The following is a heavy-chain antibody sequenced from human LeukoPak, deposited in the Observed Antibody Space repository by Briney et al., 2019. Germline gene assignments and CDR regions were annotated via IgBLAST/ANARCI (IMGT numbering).Heavy chain of an antibody. CDR2: IYHSGST. J-gene: IGHJ5*02. CDR3: ARTIWFGELFSNWFDP. Sequence: SETLSLTCTVSGGSISSGGYYWSWIRQPPGKGPAWIGYIYHSGSTYYNPSLKSRVTISVDRSKNQFSLKLSSVTAADTAVYYCARTIWFGELFSNWFDPWGQGTLVTVSS. V-gene: IGHV4-30-2*01. D-gene: IGHD3-10*01. CDR1: GGSISSGGYY.